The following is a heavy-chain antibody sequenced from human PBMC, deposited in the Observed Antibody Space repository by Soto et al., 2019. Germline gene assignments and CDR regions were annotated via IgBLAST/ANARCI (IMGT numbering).Heavy chain of an antibody. Sequence: GGSLRLSCAASGFTFSSYSMNWVRQAPGKGLEWVSYISSSSSTIYYADSVKGRFTNSRDNAKNSLYLQMNSLRAEDTAVYYCARALLSLRYFDWLEYFQHWGQGTLVTVSS. CDR3: ARALLSLRYFDWLEYFQH. CDR2: ISSSSSTI. CDR1: GFTFSSYS. J-gene: IGHJ1*01. V-gene: IGHV3-48*01. D-gene: IGHD3-9*01.